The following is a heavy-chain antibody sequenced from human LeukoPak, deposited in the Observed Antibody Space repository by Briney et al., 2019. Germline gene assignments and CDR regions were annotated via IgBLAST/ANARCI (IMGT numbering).Heavy chain of an antibody. J-gene: IGHJ4*02. CDR2: IIPIFGTA. Sequence: ASVKVSCKASGYTFTSYGISWVRQAPGQGLEWMGGIIPIFGTANYAQKFQGRVTITADESTSTAYMELSSLRSEDTAVYYCARVNYGDSRTIDYWGQGTLVTVSS. CDR1: GYTFTSYG. CDR3: ARVNYGDSRTIDY. D-gene: IGHD4-17*01. V-gene: IGHV1-69*13.